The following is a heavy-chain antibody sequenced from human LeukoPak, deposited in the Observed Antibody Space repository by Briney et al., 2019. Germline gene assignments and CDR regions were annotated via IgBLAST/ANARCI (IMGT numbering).Heavy chain of an antibody. CDR2: ISYDGSNK. CDR3: AKAGGGAAAGNYYYYGMDV. V-gene: IGHV3-30*18. CDR1: GFTFGSYA. J-gene: IGHJ6*02. D-gene: IGHD6-13*01. Sequence: GGSLRLSRAASGFTFGSYAMSWVRQAPGKGLEWVAVISYDGSNKYYADSVKGRFTISRDNSKNTLYLQMNSLRAEDTAVYYCAKAGGGAAAGNYYYYGMDVWGQGTTVTVSS.